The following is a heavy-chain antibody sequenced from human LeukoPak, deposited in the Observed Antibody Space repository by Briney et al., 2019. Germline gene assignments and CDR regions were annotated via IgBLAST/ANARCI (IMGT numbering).Heavy chain of an antibody. CDR1: GGSFSGYY. Sequence: SETLSLTCAVYGGSFSGYYWSWIRQPPGKGLEWIGEINHSGSTNYNPSLKSRVTISVDTSKNQFSLKLSSVTAADTAVYYCARGTDMITFGGVIVTPFDYWGQGTLVTVSS. V-gene: IGHV4-34*01. J-gene: IGHJ4*02. CDR2: INHSGST. D-gene: IGHD3-16*02. CDR3: ARGTDMITFGGVIVTPFDY.